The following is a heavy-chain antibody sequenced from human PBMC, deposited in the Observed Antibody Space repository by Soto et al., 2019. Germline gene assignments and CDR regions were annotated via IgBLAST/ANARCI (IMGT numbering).Heavy chain of an antibody. D-gene: IGHD2-21*02. CDR3: ARESLAYCGGDCYSSPFDY. CDR2: IHYSGST. CDR1: GCSISSDDYY. V-gene: IGHV4-31*03. J-gene: IGHJ4*02. Sequence: SETLSLTCTVSGCSISSDDYYWSWIRQHPGKGLEWIGYIHYSGSTFYNPSLKSRVSTSVDTSKGQFSLKLSSVTAADTAVYYCARESLAYCGGDCYSSPFDYWGQGVLVTVSS.